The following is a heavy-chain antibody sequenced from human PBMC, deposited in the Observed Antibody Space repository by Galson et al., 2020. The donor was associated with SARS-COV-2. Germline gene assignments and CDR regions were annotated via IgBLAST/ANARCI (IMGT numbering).Heavy chain of an antibody. V-gene: IGHV4-31*03. Sequence: SETLSLTCTVSGGSISRGGNNWSWNRQHPGMGLEWTGYSNYSVSTYDNPAIKRRVTISVDTSKNQYSLKLSSVTAADTAVYYCAMIVVVVAGLGNPYYYYGMDVWSQGTTVTVSS. CDR2: SNYSVST. D-gene: IGHD2-15*01. CDR1: GGSISRGGNN. J-gene: IGHJ6*02. CDR3: AMIVVVVAGLGNPYYYYGMDV.